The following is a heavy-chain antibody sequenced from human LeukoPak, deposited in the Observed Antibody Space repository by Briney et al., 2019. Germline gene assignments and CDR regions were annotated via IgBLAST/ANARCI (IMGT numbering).Heavy chain of an antibody. V-gene: IGHV3-64D*09. D-gene: IGHD5-24*01. CDR1: GFTFSSYA. J-gene: IGHJ3*02. CDR3: AFLGGGWLDAFDI. CDR2: ISSSGGST. Sequence: GGPLRLSCSASGFTFSSYAMHWVRQAPGKGLEYVSTISSSGGSTYYIDSVKGRFTISRDSSKNTLYLQMSSLRAEDTAVYYCAFLGGGWLDAFDIWGQGTMVTVSS.